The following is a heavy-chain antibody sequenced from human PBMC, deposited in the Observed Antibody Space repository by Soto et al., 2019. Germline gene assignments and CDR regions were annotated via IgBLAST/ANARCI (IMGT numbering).Heavy chain of an antibody. CDR1: GFSLSNARMG. D-gene: IGHD3-22*01. CDR3: ARIRYYDSSGYPTLYYFDY. Sequence: QVTLKESGPVLVKPTETLTLTCTVSGFSLSNARMGVSWIRQPPGKALEWLAHIFSNDEKSYSTSLKSRLTNSKDTSKSQVVLTMTNMDPVDTATYYCARIRYYDSSGYPTLYYFDYWGQGTLVTVSS. V-gene: IGHV2-26*01. J-gene: IGHJ4*02. CDR2: IFSNDEK.